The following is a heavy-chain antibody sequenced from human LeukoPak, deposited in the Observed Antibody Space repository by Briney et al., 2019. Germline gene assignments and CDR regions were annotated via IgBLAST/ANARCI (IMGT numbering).Heavy chain of an antibody. J-gene: IGHJ4*02. CDR1: GFTLSSYD. Sequence: GGSLRLSCAASGFTLSSYDMHWVRQATGKGLEWVSAIGTAGDTYYPGSVKGRFTISRENAKNSLYLQMNSLRAGDTAVYYCARASKQWLAPYYFDYWGQGTLVTVSS. CDR3: ARASKQWLAPYYFDY. V-gene: IGHV3-13*04. CDR2: IGTAGDT. D-gene: IGHD6-19*01.